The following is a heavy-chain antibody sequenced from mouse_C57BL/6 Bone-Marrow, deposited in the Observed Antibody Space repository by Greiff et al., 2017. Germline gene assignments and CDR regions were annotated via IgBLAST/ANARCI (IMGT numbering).Heavy chain of an antibody. CDR3: AKHCYSNYGGFAY. J-gene: IGHJ3*01. V-gene: IGHV2-9*01. CDR1: GFSLTSYG. D-gene: IGHD2-5*01. CDR2: IWGGGST. Sequence: VQLQQSGPGLVAPSQSLSITCTVSGFSLTSYGVDWVRQPPGKGLEWLGVIWGGGSTNYNSALMSRLSISKENSKSKVFLKMNSLQTDDTAMDYCAKHCYSNYGGFAYWGQGTLVTVSA.